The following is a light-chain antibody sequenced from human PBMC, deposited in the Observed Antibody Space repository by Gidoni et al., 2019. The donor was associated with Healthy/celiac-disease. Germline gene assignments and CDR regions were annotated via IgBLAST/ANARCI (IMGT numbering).Light chain of an antibody. CDR3: QVWDSSSDHVV. Sequence: SYVLTQPPSVSVAPGKTARITCGGNNIGSKSVHWYQQKPGQAPVLVVYDDSDRPSGIPARFSGSNSGNTATLTISRVEAGDEADYCCQVWDSSSDHVVFGGGTKLTVL. J-gene: IGLJ2*01. CDR1: NIGSKS. V-gene: IGLV3-21*03. CDR2: DDS.